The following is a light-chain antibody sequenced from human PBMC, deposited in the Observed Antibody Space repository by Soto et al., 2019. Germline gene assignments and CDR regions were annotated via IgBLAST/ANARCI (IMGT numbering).Light chain of an antibody. Sequence: DIQMAQSPSTVSAYLGDSVTITCRASQSITTWLAWYQQRPGKAHKLLLYDVSSLHSRVPSRFSGSGSGTEFTLTISSLQPDDFATYYCQHYKMYSPWTFGQGTKVDIK. CDR3: QHYKMYSPWT. CDR1: QSITTW. V-gene: IGKV1-5*01. CDR2: DVS. J-gene: IGKJ1*01.